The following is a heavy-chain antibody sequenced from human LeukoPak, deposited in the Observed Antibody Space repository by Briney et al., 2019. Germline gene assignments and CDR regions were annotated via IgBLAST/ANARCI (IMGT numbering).Heavy chain of an antibody. J-gene: IGHJ5*02. CDR1: GYTFTGYY. CDR3: ARGYCTGDSCSGAWFDP. Sequence: ASVKVSCKASGYTFTGYYMHWVRQAPGQGLEWMGWSNPNTGGTNYAQKFQGRVTMTRDTSISTAYIELNRLRSDDTAVYYCARGYCTGDSCSGAWFDPWGRGTLVTVSS. D-gene: IGHD2-15*01. CDR2: SNPNTGGT. V-gene: IGHV1-2*02.